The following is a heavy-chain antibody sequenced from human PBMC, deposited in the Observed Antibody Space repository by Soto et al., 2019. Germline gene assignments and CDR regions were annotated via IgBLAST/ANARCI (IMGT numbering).Heavy chain of an antibody. CDR2: ISWNSGSI. Sequence: EVQLVESGGGLVQPGRSLRLSCAASGFTFDDYAMHWVRQAPGKGLEWVSGISWNSGSIGYADSVKGRFTISRDNAKNSRYLQMKSLRAEDTALYYCAKDKQGRGWYFGLYAFDIWGQGTMVTVSS. V-gene: IGHV3-9*01. CDR1: GFTFDDYA. CDR3: AKDKQGRGWYFGLYAFDI. J-gene: IGHJ3*02. D-gene: IGHD6-19*01.